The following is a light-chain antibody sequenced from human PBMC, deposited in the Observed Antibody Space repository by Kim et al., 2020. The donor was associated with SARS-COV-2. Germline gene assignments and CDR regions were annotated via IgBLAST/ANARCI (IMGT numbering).Light chain of an antibody. J-gene: IGKJ2*01. V-gene: IGKV3-11*01. CDR1: QSVSSY. CDR2: DAS. Sequence: EIVFTQSPATLSLSPGERATLSCRASQSVSSYLAWYQQKPGQAPRLLIYDASNRATGIPARFSGSGSGTDFTLTISSLEPEDFALYYCQQRGDWPYTFGQGTKLEI. CDR3: QQRGDWPYT.